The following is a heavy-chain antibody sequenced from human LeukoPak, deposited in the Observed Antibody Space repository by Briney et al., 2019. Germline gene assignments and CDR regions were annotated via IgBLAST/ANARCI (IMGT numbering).Heavy chain of an antibody. Sequence: GGSLRLSCAASGFTMSRYGVSWVRQAPGKGLEWISGIRSAVETTHYADSVKGRFIISRDDSKNALSLQLNSLRPGDTALYYCAKHFCTGLDCSLFDSWGQGTLVTVSS. D-gene: IGHD3/OR15-3a*01. J-gene: IGHJ4*02. V-gene: IGHV3-23*01. CDR3: AKHFCTGLDCSLFDS. CDR1: GFTMSRYG. CDR2: IRSAVETT.